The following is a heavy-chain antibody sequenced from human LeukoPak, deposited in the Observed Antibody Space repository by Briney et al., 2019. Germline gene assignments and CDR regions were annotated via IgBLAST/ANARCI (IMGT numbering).Heavy chain of an antibody. CDR1: GFTFSSYS. CDR3: ARYNYYDSSGYYYPDAFDI. D-gene: IGHD3-22*01. Sequence: GGSLRLSCAASGFTFSSYSMNWVRQAPGKGLQWVSSISSSSSYIYYADSVKGRFTISRDNAKNSLYLQMNSLRAEDTAVYYCARYNYYDSSGYYYPDAFDIWGQGTMVTVSS. V-gene: IGHV3-21*01. J-gene: IGHJ3*02. CDR2: ISSSSSYI.